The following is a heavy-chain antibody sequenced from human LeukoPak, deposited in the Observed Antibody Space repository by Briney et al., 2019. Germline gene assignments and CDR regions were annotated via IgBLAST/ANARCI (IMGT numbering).Heavy chain of an antibody. CDR2: IRSKANSYAT. CDR3: TRATMVRGVITSNYYYGMDV. D-gene: IGHD3-10*01. CDR1: GFTFSGSA. J-gene: IGHJ6*02. Sequence: AGGSLKLSCAASGFTFSGSAMHWVRQASGKGLEWVGRIRSKANSYATAHAASVKGRFTISRDDSKNTAYLQMNSLKTEDTAVYYCTRATMVRGVITSNYYYGMDVWGQGTTVTVSS. V-gene: IGHV3-73*01.